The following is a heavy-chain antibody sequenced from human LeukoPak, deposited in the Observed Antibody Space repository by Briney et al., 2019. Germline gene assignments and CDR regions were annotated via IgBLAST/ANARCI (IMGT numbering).Heavy chain of an antibody. D-gene: IGHD2-21*02. CDR1: GFTFSSYW. Sequence: GGSLRLSCAASGFTFSSYWMSWVRQAPGKGLEWVSAISGSGGSTYYADSVKGRFTISRDNSKNTLYLQMNSLRAEDTAVYYCAKDRAYCGGDCYTFFDYWGQGTLVTVSS. J-gene: IGHJ4*02. CDR3: AKDRAYCGGDCYTFFDY. CDR2: ISGSGGST. V-gene: IGHV3-23*01.